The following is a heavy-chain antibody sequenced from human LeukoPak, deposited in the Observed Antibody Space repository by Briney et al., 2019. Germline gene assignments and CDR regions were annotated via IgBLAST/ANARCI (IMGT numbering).Heavy chain of an antibody. Sequence: SETLSLTCAVYGGSFSSYYWSWIRQPPGKGLEWIGEINHSGSTSYNPSLKSRVTISVDTSKNQFSLKLSSVTAADTAVYYCARRQIIVVPAAIPGNWFDPWGQGTLVTVSS. D-gene: IGHD2-2*01. J-gene: IGHJ5*02. CDR1: GGSFSSYY. V-gene: IGHV4-34*01. CDR3: ARRQIIVVPAAIPGNWFDP. CDR2: INHSGST.